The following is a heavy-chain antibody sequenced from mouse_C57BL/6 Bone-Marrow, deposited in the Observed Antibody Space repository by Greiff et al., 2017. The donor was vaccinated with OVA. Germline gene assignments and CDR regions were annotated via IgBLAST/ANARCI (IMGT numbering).Heavy chain of an antibody. Sequence: EVQLQESGAELVKPGASVKLSCTASGFNIKDYYMHWVKQRTEQGLEWIGRSGPEDGETKYAPKFQGKATITADTASNPAYLQLSSLTSEDTAVYFCARRLLYGYFDVWGTGTTVTVSS. CDR1: GFNIKDYY. D-gene: IGHD1-1*01. CDR3: ARRLLYGYFDV. CDR2: SGPEDGET. J-gene: IGHJ1*03. V-gene: IGHV14-2*01.